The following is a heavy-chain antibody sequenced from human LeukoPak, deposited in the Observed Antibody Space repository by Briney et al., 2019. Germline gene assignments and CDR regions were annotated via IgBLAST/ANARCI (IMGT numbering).Heavy chain of an antibody. V-gene: IGHV4-34*01. D-gene: IGHD5-18*01. CDR1: GGSFSGYY. CDR2: INHSGST. Sequence: PSETLSLTCAVYGGSFSGYYWSWIRQPPGKGLEWIGEINHSGSTNYNPSLKSRVTISVDTSKNQFSLKLSSVTAADTAVYYCARIRYSYYYYYGMDVWGQGTTVTVSS. J-gene: IGHJ6*02. CDR3: ARIRYSYYYYYGMDV.